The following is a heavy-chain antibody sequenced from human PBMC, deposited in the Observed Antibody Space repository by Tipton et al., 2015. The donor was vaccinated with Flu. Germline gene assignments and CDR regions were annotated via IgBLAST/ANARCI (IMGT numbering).Heavy chain of an antibody. D-gene: IGHD2-8*01. J-gene: IGHJ5*02. V-gene: IGHV3-15*01. Sequence: AASGFPFSDAWMIWVRQAPGKGLEWVGLIKMKTDGATTDYAAPVKGRFTISRDDSKKVVYLQMNSLKTEDTAVYYCTTLVMVFVDWFDPWGQGTQVTVSS. CDR3: TTLVMVFVDWFDP. CDR1: GFPFSDAW. CDR2: IKMKTDGATT.